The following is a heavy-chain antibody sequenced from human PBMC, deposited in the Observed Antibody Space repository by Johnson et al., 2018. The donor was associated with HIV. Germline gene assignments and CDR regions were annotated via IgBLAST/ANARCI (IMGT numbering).Heavy chain of an antibody. J-gene: IGHJ3*02. V-gene: IGHV3-53*01. CDR3: ARDTYYYDSSGYLDAFDI. D-gene: IGHD3-22*01. Sequence: VHLVESGGGLVQPGGSLRLSCAASGFTVSSTYMSWVRQAPGKGLEWVSAIYSGGSTYYADSVKGRFTISRDNAKNSLYLQMSSLRAEDTAVYYCARDTYYYDSSGYLDAFDIWGQGTMVTVSS. CDR2: IYSGGST. CDR1: GFTVSSTY.